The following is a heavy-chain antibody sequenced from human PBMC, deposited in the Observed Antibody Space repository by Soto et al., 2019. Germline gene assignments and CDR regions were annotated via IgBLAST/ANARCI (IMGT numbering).Heavy chain of an antibody. Sequence: QAQLQQWGAGLLKPSETLSLTCAVYGGSFSGYYWSWIRQPPGKGLEWIGEINHSGNTNYNPSLKSRVTISGDTSKKQFSLQLNFVSAADTAVYYCARDHRVADYGDTNFDNWGQGTLVTVSS. CDR2: INHSGNT. CDR3: ARDHRVADYGDTNFDN. D-gene: IGHD4-17*01. CDR1: GGSFSGYY. V-gene: IGHV4-34*01. J-gene: IGHJ4*02.